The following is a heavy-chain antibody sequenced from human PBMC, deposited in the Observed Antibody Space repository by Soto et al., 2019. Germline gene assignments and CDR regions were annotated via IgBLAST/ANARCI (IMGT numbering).Heavy chain of an antibody. D-gene: IGHD4-17*01. J-gene: IGHJ4*02. Sequence: QVQLQQWGAGLLKPSETLSLTCAVYGGSFSGYYWSWIRQPPGKGLEWIGEINHSGSTNYNPSLKGRVTIPVDKTKSQFSLKLSSVTAGETAVYYCANTGRYGDYVYYWGQGTLVTVSS. V-gene: IGHV4-34*01. CDR1: GGSFSGYY. CDR2: INHSGST. CDR3: ANTGRYGDYVYY.